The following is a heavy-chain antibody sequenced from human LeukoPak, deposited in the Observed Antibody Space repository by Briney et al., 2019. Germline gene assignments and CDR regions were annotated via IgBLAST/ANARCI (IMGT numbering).Heavy chain of an antibody. D-gene: IGHD6-13*01. CDR3: ARGAVAAAGAFDY. V-gene: IGHV3-53*01. CDR1: GFSVSTSY. Sequence: GGSLRLSCAASGFSVSTSYMSWVRQAPGKGLEWVSVIYIGGGTYYADPVKGRFSISRDTSNNTLYLQMNSLRVDDTAVYYCARGAVAAAGAFDYWGQGALVTVSS. CDR2: IYIGGGT. J-gene: IGHJ4*02.